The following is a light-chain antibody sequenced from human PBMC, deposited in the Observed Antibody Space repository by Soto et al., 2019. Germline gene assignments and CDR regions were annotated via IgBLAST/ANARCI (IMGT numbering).Light chain of an antibody. J-gene: IGLJ1*01. CDR3: SSYTTSNTYV. CDR1: SSHVGAYNY. V-gene: IGLV2-14*01. Sequence: QPLLTHPASGSETPCQSITISGTGKSSHVGAYNYVSWYQQHPGKAPIRLICEVNNRPSGVSKRFSGSKSGNTASLTISGLLAEDEADYYCSSYTTSNTYVFGTGTKVTVL. CDR2: EVN.